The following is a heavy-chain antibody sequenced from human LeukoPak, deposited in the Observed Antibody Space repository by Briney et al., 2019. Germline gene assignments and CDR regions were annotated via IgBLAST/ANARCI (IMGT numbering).Heavy chain of an antibody. CDR2: ISYDGSNK. V-gene: IGHV3-30-3*01. Sequence: PGGSLRLSCAASGFTFSNYALHWVRQAPGKGLEWVAVISYDGSNKYYADSVKGRFTISRDNSKNTLYLQMNSLRAEDTAVYYCARAREFDYWGQGTLVTVSS. J-gene: IGHJ4*02. CDR3: ARAREFDY. CDR1: GFTFSNYA.